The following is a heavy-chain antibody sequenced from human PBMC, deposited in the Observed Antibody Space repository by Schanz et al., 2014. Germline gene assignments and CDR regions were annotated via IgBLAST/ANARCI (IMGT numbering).Heavy chain of an antibody. J-gene: IGHJ4*02. CDR3: AKDSVLVATGHDYFDY. Sequence: HVQLVESGGGVVQPGGSLRLSCEASGFTFKNFGMHWVRQTPGKGLEWMAFIWYDGSNKIYADSVKGRFTISRDNSNNSLFLQMRSLRVEDTAIYYCAKDSVLVATGHDYFDYWGQGTLVTVSS. D-gene: IGHD2-21*01. V-gene: IGHV3-30*02. CDR1: GFTFKNFG. CDR2: IWYDGSNK.